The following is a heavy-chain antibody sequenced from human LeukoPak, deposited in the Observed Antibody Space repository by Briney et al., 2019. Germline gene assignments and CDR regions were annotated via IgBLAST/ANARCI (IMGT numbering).Heavy chain of an antibody. CDR3: ARGDSRRAFDI. Sequence: ASVKVSCKASGYTFTHCDMHWVRQAPGQGLEWMGMINPNNGETNYAQKFQGRVTMTRDTSINTAYVEVSRLRSDDTAVYYCARGDSRRAFDIWGQGTMVTVSS. J-gene: IGHJ3*02. CDR2: INPNNGET. V-gene: IGHV1-2*02. D-gene: IGHD3-22*01. CDR1: GYTFTHCD.